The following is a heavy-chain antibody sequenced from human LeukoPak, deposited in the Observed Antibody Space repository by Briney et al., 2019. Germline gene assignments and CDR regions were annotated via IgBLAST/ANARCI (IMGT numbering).Heavy chain of an antibody. J-gene: IGHJ4*02. Sequence: PGRSLRLSCAASGFTFSSYGMHWVRQAPGKGLEWVAVIWYDGSNKYYTDSVKGRFTISRDNSKNTLYLQMNSLRAEDTAVYYCASQNNGWFNYWGQGTLVTVSS. D-gene: IGHD6-19*01. CDR1: GFTFSSYG. CDR2: IWYDGSNK. CDR3: ASQNNGWFNY. V-gene: IGHV3-33*01.